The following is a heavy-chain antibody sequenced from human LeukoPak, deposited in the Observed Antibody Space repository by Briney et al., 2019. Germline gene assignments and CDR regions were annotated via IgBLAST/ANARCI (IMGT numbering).Heavy chain of an antibody. CDR3: AKDRHSYGPGFFDY. CDR2: ISWNSGSI. V-gene: IGHV3-9*01. CDR1: GFTFDDYA. D-gene: IGHD5-18*01. Sequence: GRSLRLSCAASGFTFDDYAMHWVRQAPGKGLEWVSGISWNSGSIGYADSVKGRFTISRDNAKNSLYLQMNSLRAEDTALYYCAKDRHSYGPGFFDYWGQGTLVTVSS. J-gene: IGHJ4*02.